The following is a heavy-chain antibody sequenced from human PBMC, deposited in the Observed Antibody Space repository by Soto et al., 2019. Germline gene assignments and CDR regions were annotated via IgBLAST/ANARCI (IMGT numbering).Heavy chain of an antibody. CDR3: ARAMVRGKNYYGVDV. J-gene: IGHJ6*02. Sequence: PGESLKISCKGSGYSFTSYWIGWVRQMPGKGLEWMGIIYPGDSDTGYSPSFQGQVTISADKSISTAYLQWSSLKASDTAVYYCARAMVRGKNYYGVDVWGQGTTVTVSS. D-gene: IGHD3-10*01. CDR2: IYPGDSDT. V-gene: IGHV5-51*01. CDR1: GYSFTSYW.